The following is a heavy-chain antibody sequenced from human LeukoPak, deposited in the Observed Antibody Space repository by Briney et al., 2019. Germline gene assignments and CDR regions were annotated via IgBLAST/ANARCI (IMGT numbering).Heavy chain of an antibody. J-gene: IGHJ4*02. CDR1: GFNVGRNY. V-gene: IGHV3-53*01. Sequence: GGSLRLSCAASGFNVGRNYMSWVRQAPGKGLECVSITYSGGSTYYADSVKGRFTISRDNSKNTVYLQINSLRAEDTAVYYCATADSSGATYFDYWGQGALVTVSS. CDR3: ATADSSGATYFDY. D-gene: IGHD3-22*01. CDR2: TYSGGST.